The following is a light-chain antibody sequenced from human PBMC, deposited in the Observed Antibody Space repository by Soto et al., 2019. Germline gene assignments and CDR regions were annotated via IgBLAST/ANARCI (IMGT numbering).Light chain of an antibody. J-gene: IGLJ3*02. CDR2: IKSDGSH. CDR1: SGYSTYA. CDR3: QTWATGIRV. V-gene: IGLV4-69*01. Sequence: QSVLTQSPSASASLGASVKLTCTLSSGYSTYAIAWHQQQPEKGPRYLMKIKSDGSHNKGDGIPDRFSGSSSGAERYLTISSLQSEDEADYYCQTWATGIRVFGGGTQLTVL.